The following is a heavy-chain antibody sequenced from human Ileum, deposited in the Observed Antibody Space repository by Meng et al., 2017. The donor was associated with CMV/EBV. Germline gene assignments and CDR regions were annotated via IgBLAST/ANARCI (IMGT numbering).Heavy chain of an antibody. CDR2: IYPRSGGA. CDR3: ARLSAYYFDY. Sequence: QVRLVQSGAEVKKPGASVKVSCKASGYSFTSHSMHWVRQAPGQGLEWLGMIYPRSGGATSPPPFPGRVTMPRASSPGTVYMELRSLRSEDTAVYYCARLSAYYFDYWGQGTLVTVSS. V-gene: IGHV1-46*01. CDR1: GYSFTSHS. J-gene: IGHJ4*02.